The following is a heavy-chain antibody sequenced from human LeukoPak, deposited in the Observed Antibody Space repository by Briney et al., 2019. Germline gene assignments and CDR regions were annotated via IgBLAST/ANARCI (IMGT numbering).Heavy chain of an antibody. CDR1: GYTFTDYG. V-gene: IGHV1-18*01. CDR3: ARASIAAAGTSPGLDV. J-gene: IGHJ6*02. CDR2: ISGYNGNT. D-gene: IGHD6-13*01. Sequence: ASVKVSCKASGYTFTDYGITWVRQAPGQGLEWMGWISGYNGNTSYVQSFQGRVTMTRNTSISTAYMELSSLRSEDTAVYYCARASIAAAGTSPGLDVWGQGTTVTVSS.